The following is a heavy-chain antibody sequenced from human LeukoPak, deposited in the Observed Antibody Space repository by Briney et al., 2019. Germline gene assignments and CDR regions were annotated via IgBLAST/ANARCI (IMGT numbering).Heavy chain of an antibody. CDR2: TWYDGSNK. D-gene: IGHD5-12*01. CDR3: ARDGSDY. J-gene: IGHJ4*02. V-gene: IGHV3-33*01. CDR1: GFTFSSYG. Sequence: PGRSLRLSCAASGFTFSSYGMHWVRQAPGKGLEWVAVTWYDGSNKYYADSVKGRFTISRDNSKNTLYLQMNSLRAEDTAVYYCARDGSDYWGQGTLVTVSS.